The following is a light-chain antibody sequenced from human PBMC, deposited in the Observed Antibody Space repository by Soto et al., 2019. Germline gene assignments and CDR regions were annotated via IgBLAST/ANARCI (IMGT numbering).Light chain of an antibody. CDR2: GAS. J-gene: IGKJ5*01. CDR3: QQYGSLIT. V-gene: IGKV3-20*01. Sequence: EIVLTQSPGTLSLSPGERATLSCRASQSVTSNYLAWYQQKPGQGPRLLIYGASSRATGIPDRFSGSGSGTDFTLTISRLEPEDFAVYYCQQYGSLITFGQGTRLEIK. CDR1: QSVTSNY.